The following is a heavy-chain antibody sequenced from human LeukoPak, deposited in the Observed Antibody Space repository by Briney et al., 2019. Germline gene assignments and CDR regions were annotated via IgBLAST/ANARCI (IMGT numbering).Heavy chain of an antibody. CDR2: ISYDGSNK. CDR1: GFTFSSYA. J-gene: IGHJ4*02. V-gene: IGHV3-30-3*01. CDR3: AKDVDGYCSGGSCYTLFDY. D-gene: IGHD2-15*01. Sequence: GRSLRLSCAASGFTFSSYAMHWVRQAPGKGLEWVAVISYDGSNKYYADSVKGRFTISRDNSKNTLYVQMNSLIAEDTAVYYCAKDVDGYCSGGSCYTLFDYWGQGTLVTVSS.